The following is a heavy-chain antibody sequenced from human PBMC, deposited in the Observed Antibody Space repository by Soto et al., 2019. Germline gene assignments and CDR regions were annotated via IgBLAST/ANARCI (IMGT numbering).Heavy chain of an antibody. CDR3: ARDMGRHYYYYMDV. J-gene: IGHJ6*03. CDR1: SGSISSSNW. Sequence: QVQLQESGPGLVKPSGTLSLTCAVSSGSISSSNWWSWVRQPPGKGLEWIGEIYHSGSTNYNPSLKSRVSISVDKSKNQFSLKLSSVPAADTAVYYCARDMGRHYYYYMDVWGKGTTVTVSS. V-gene: IGHV4-4*02. CDR2: IYHSGST. D-gene: IGHD3-10*01.